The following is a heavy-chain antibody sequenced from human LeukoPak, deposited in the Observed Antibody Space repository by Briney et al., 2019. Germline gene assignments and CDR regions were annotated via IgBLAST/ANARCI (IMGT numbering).Heavy chain of an antibody. J-gene: IGHJ6*02. CDR2: ISWNSGSI. CDR1: GFTLDDYA. D-gene: IGHD3-9*01. Sequence: GGSLRLSCAASGFTLDDYAMHWVRQAPGKGLEWVSGISWNSGSIGYADSVKGRFTISRDNAKNSLYLQMNSLRAEDTALYYCAKDMGYDILTGYYIYGMDVWGQGTTVTVSS. V-gene: IGHV3-9*01. CDR3: AKDMGYDILTGYYIYGMDV.